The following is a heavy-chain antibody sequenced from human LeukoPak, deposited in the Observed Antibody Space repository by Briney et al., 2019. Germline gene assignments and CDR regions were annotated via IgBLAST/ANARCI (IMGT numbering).Heavy chain of an antibody. V-gene: IGHV3-23*01. Sequence: GGSLRLSCAASGFTFSSYAMSWVRQAPGKGLEWVSAISSSGGSTYYADSVKGRFTISRDNSKNTLYLQMNSLRAEDTAVYYCAKDLEPEDIVVVVAANLGYDYWGQGTRVTVS. D-gene: IGHD2-15*01. CDR3: AKDLEPEDIVVVVAANLGYDY. CDR1: GFTFSSYA. J-gene: IGHJ4*02. CDR2: ISSSGGST.